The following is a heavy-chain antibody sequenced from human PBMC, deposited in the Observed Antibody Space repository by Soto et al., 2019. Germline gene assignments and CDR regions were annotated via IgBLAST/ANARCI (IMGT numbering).Heavy chain of an antibody. CDR3: ARAMDIGMASKGNWFDP. D-gene: IGHD2-2*03. Sequence: GGSLRLSCAASGFTFSSYAMHWVRQAPGKGLEWVATISYDENNRYYTDSVKGRFTISRDNSKNTVYLQVNSLRDEDTAVYYCARAMDIGMASKGNWFDPWGQGT. CDR1: GFTFSSYA. J-gene: IGHJ5*02. V-gene: IGHV3-30-3*01. CDR2: ISYDENNR.